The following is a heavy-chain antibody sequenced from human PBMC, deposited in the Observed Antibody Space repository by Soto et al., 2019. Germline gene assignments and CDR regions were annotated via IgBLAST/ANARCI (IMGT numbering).Heavy chain of an antibody. CDR1: GGSISSGGYS. CDR2: IYHSGST. CDR3: SRGEVVALGC. D-gene: IGHD3-10*01. Sequence: QLQLQESGSGLVKPSQTLSLTCAVSGGSISSGGYSWSWIRQPPGKGLEWIGYIYHSGSTYYNPSLKSRVTILVDVAKNPFSLKLRSVTAADTAVYYCSRGEVVALGCWGQGTLVTVSS. V-gene: IGHV4-30-2*01. J-gene: IGHJ4*02.